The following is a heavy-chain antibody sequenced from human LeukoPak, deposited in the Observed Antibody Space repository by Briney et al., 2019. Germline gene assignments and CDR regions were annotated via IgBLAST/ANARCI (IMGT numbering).Heavy chain of an antibody. D-gene: IGHD6-13*01. J-gene: IGHJ4*02. CDR3: ASRPIAAAATFDY. CDR2: IYHSGST. CDR1: GGSISSSNW. Sequence: PSETLSLTCAVSGGSISSSNWWSWVRQPPGKGLKWIGEIYHSGSTNYNPSLKSRVTISVDKSKNQFSLKLSSVTAADTAGYYCASRPIAAAATFDYWGQGTLVTVSS. V-gene: IGHV4-4*02.